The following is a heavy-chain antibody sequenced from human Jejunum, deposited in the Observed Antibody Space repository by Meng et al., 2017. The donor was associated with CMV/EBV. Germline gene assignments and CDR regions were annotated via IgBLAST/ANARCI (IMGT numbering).Heavy chain of an antibody. CDR2: FYYSGFP. Sequence: GGSTRSYSWSWVRPPPGKGLEWIGCFYYSGFPDYNPSLQSRVTISVDTSKNQFSLKLTSVTTADTAVYYCAKFSATGAYYYGLDVWGQGTTVTVSS. J-gene: IGHJ6*02. CDR1: GGSTRSYS. D-gene: IGHD1-1*01. V-gene: IGHV4-59*01. CDR3: AKFSATGAYYYGLDV.